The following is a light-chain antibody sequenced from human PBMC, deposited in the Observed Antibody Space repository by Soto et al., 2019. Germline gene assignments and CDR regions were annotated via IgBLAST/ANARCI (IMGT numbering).Light chain of an antibody. CDR1: SFDVGGYNY. Sequence: QCALTQPASVSGSPGQSITISCTGTSFDVGGYNYVSWYQQHPGKAPKLMIYDVSNRPSGVSNRFSGSKSGNTASLTISGLQAEDEADYYCSSYTTSSTLVLFGGGTKVTVL. J-gene: IGLJ2*01. V-gene: IGLV2-14*01. CDR2: DVS. CDR3: SSYTTSSTLVL.